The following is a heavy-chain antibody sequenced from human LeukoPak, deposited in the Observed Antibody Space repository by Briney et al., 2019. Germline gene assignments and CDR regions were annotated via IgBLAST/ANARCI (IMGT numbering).Heavy chain of an antibody. CDR1: GLTFSSYG. D-gene: IGHD3-3*01. Sequence: PGGSLRLSCAASGLTFSSYGMHWVRQAPGKGLEWVAVIWHDGSNKYYADSVKGRFTISRGNSKNTLYLQMNSLRAEDTAVYNCARDKSGYWDDWGQGTLVTVSS. J-gene: IGHJ4*02. CDR3: ARDKSGYWDD. V-gene: IGHV3-33*01. CDR2: IWHDGSNK.